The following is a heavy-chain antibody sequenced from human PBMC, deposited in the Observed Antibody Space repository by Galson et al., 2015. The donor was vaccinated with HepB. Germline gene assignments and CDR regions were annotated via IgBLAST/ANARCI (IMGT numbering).Heavy chain of an antibody. CDR1: GFTFSSAW. Sequence: SLRLSCAASGFTFSSAWMNWVRQAPEKGLEWVGRIKNKPDGGSTYYADSVKGRFTISRDNSKNTLYLQMNSLRAEDTAVYYCAKATNWNFPRGYLEYWGQGSLVTVSS. V-gene: IGHV3-23*01. J-gene: IGHJ4*02. D-gene: IGHD1-7*01. CDR3: AKATNWNFPRGYLEY. CDR2: IKNKPDGGST.